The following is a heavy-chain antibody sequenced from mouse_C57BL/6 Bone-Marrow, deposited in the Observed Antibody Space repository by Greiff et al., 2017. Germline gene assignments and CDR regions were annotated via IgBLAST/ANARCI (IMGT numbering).Heavy chain of an antibody. J-gene: IGHJ4*01. Sequence: EVQLQQSGPELVKPGASVKISCKASGYTFTDYYMTWVKQSHGKSLEWIGDINPNNGGTSYNQKFKGKATLTVDKSSSTAYMELRSLTSEDSAVYYCARDPRYYGSSDYAMDYWGQGTSVTVSS. V-gene: IGHV1-26*01. D-gene: IGHD1-1*01. CDR3: ARDPRYYGSSDYAMDY. CDR2: INPNNGGT. CDR1: GYTFTDYY.